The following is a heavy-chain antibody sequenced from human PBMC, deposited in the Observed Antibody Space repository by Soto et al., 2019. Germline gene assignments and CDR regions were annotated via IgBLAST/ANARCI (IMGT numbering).Heavy chain of an antibody. V-gene: IGHV3-33*01. CDR1: GFTFSDFG. CDR3: ARDGIAGTAFRGYLDY. CDR2: TWRDGSEE. Sequence: PGGSLRLSCAASGFTFSDFGMHWVRQVPGKGLEWVSITWRDGSEEYYADSVKGRFAISRDNSKNTLYLRMDSLRPEDTAVYYCARDGIAGTAFRGYLDYWGPGTLVTVSS. D-gene: IGHD1-7*01. J-gene: IGHJ4*02.